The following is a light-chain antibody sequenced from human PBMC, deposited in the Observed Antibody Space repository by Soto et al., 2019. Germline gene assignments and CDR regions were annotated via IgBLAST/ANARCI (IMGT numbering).Light chain of an antibody. CDR3: QQYNQWPLT. CDR1: QTVSNN. J-gene: IGKJ4*01. CDR2: FAS. Sequence: EIVMTQSPATLSVSPGEKATLSCRASQTVSNNLAWYQQKPGQAPRLLIYFASTRATGIPARFNGSGSGTEFTLTISSLQSEDFAVYYCQQYNQWPLTFGGGTKAETK. V-gene: IGKV3-15*01.